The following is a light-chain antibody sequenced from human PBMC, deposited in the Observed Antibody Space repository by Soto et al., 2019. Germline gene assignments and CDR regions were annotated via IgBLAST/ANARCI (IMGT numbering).Light chain of an antibody. CDR1: ETISNF. J-gene: IGKJ2*01. V-gene: IGKV1-39*02. Sequence: DIQMTQSPSSLSASVGDRVFITCRASETISNFLNWYQQKPGKAPKLLIYAASSLQSGVPSRFSGRGSGTDFALTISRLEPEDFAVYYCQHYGSSPYTFGQGTKVDIK. CDR2: AAS. CDR3: QHYGSSPYT.